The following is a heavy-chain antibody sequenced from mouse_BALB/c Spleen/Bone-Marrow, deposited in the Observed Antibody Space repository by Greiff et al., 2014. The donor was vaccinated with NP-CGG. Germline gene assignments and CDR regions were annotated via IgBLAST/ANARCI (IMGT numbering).Heavy chain of an antibody. CDR2: ISSDSSTI. CDR1: GFTFSSFG. CDR3: ARSNYVGYYAMDY. D-gene: IGHD1-1*01. V-gene: IGHV5-17*02. Sequence: EVNVVESGGGLVQPGGSWKLSCAASGFTFSSFGIHWVRQAPEKGLEWVAYISSDSSTIYYADTVKGRFTISRDNPKNTLFLQMTSLRSEDTAMYYCARSNYVGYYAMDYWGQGTSVTVSS. J-gene: IGHJ4*01.